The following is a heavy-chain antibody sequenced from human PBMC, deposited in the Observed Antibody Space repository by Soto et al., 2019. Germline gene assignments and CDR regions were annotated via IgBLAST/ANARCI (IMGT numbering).Heavy chain of an antibody. CDR1: GFTFSDYA. V-gene: IGHV3-23*01. Sequence: GGSLRLSCAASGFTFSDYAMNWVRQAPGKGLEWVSFISGSSGNSTYYADSVKGRFTVSRDNSKNTLYLQMNSLRAEDTAVYYCAKHLFWGRYSSDGLNVWLTGLTVTV. CDR2: ISGSSGNST. CDR3: AKHLFWGRYSSDGLNV. J-gene: IGHJ6*04. D-gene: IGHD7-27*01.